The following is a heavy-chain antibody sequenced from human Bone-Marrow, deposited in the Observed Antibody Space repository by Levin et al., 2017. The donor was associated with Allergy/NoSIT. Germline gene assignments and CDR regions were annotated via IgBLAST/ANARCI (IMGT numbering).Heavy chain of an antibody. Sequence: GESLKISCAASGFTFSSYGMHWVRQAPGKGLEWVAVISYDGSNKYYADSVKGRFTISRDNSKNTLYLQMNSLRAEDTAVYYCVLGGGYNWNWRGFDYWGQGTLVTVSS. D-gene: IGHD1-7*01. CDR3: VLGGGYNWNWRGFDY. CDR1: GFTFSSYG. V-gene: IGHV3-30*03. CDR2: ISYDGSNK. J-gene: IGHJ4*02.